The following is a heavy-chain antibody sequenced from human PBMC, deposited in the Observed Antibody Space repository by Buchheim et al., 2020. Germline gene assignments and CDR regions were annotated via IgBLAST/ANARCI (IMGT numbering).Heavy chain of an antibody. Sequence: EVQLVESGGGLVQPGGSLRLSCAASGFTFSSYWMHWVRQAPGKGLVWVSRINSDGSSTSYADSVNGRFTISRDNAKNTLYLPMNSLRAEDTAVYYCASGPRNDYGDYGWFDPWGQGTL. D-gene: IGHD4-17*01. CDR2: INSDGSST. CDR3: ASGPRNDYGDYGWFDP. V-gene: IGHV3-74*01. CDR1: GFTFSSYW. J-gene: IGHJ5*02.